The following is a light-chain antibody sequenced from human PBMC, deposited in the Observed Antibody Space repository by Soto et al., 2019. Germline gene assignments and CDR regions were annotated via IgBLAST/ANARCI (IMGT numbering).Light chain of an antibody. J-gene: IGKJ2*01. CDR3: QQYNDWPPGYT. CDR2: GAS. CDR1: QSINTN. V-gene: IGKV3-15*01. Sequence: EIVMTQSPATLSVSPGERAALSCRASQSINTNLAWHQQKPGQAPRVLIYGASTRATGIPARFSGSGSGTEFTLTISSLQSEYFAVYYCQQYNDWPPGYTFGQGTKLEIK.